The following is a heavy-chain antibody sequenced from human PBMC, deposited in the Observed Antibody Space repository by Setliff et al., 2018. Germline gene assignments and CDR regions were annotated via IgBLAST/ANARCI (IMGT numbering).Heavy chain of an antibody. D-gene: IGHD3-22*01. CDR2: ISTYNGDT. Sequence: ASVKVSCKASGYTFTSYGISWVRQAPGQGLEWMGWISTYNGDTDYAQKLQDRLTMTTDTSTDTAYMELSSLRSEDTAVYYCATLYYDRGPAPYYFDYWGQGTLVTVS. CDR3: ATLYYDRGPAPYYFDY. J-gene: IGHJ4*02. V-gene: IGHV1-18*01. CDR1: GYTFTSYG.